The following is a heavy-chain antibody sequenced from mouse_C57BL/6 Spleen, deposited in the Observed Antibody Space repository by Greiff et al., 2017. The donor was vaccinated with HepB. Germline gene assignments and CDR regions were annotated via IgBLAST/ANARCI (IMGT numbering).Heavy chain of an antibody. CDR2: INPNNGGT. CDR1: GYTFTDYY. CDR3: ARELDGGFDY. Sequence: EVQLQQSGPELVKPGASVKISCKASGYTFTDYYMNWVKQSHGKSLEWIGDINPNNGGTSYNQKFKGKATLTVDKSSSTAYMELRSRTSEDSAVYYCARELDGGFDYWGQGTTLTVSS. D-gene: IGHD1-3*01. J-gene: IGHJ2*01. V-gene: IGHV1-26*01.